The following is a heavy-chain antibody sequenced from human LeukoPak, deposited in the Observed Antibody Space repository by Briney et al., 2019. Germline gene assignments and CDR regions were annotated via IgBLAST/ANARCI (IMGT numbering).Heavy chain of an antibody. D-gene: IGHD1-26*01. J-gene: IGHJ5*02. CDR3: ARDLMGAYNWFDP. CDR2: INPSGGST. CDR1: GYTFTSYY. Sequence: GASVKVSCKASGYTFTSYYMHWVRQAPGQGLEWMGIINPSGGSTSYALKFQGRVTMTRDMSTSTVYMELSSLRSEDTAVYYCARDLMGAYNWFDPWGQGTLVTVSS. V-gene: IGHV1-46*01.